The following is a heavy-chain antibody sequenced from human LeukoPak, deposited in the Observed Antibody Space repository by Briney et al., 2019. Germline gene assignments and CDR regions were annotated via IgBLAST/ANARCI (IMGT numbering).Heavy chain of an antibody. D-gene: IGHD3-22*01. CDR3: ARDLGVVVITGAFDI. V-gene: IGHV3-33*01. CDR2: IWYDGSNE. Sequence: GGSLRLSCAASGFAFSSYGMHWVRQAPGKGLEGVAVIWYDGSNEYYADSVKGRFTISRDNSKNTLYLQMNSLRAEDTAVYYCARDLGVVVITGAFDIWGQGTMVTVSS. J-gene: IGHJ3*02. CDR1: GFAFSSYG.